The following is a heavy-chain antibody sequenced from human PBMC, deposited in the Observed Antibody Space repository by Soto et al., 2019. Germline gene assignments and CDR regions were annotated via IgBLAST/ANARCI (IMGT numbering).Heavy chain of an antibody. V-gene: IGHV3-66*01. CDR1: GFTVSSNY. CDR3: ARDGMYYDFWSGYYTNYYYYMDV. J-gene: IGHJ6*03. CDR2: IYSGGST. Sequence: GGSLRLSCAASGFTVSSNYMSWVRQAPGKGLEWVSVIYSGGSTYYADSVKGRFTISRDNSKNTLYLQMNSLRAEDTAVYYCARDGMYYDFWSGYYTNYYYYMDVWGKGTTVTVSS. D-gene: IGHD3-3*01.